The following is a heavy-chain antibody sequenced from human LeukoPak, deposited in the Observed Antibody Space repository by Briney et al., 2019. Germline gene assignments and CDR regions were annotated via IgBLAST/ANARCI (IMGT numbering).Heavy chain of an antibody. Sequence: KPSETLSLTCTVSGGSISSYNWSWIRQPPGKGLEWIGFIYYSGSTNSNPSLTSRVTITVDTSKYKYSLKLSTVTAAATAVYYCSREDTAMVTSAFDIWGQGTMVTVSS. CDR3: SREDTAMVTSAFDI. J-gene: IGHJ3*02. CDR2: IYYSGST. CDR1: GGSISSYN. V-gene: IGHV4-59*01. D-gene: IGHD5-18*01.